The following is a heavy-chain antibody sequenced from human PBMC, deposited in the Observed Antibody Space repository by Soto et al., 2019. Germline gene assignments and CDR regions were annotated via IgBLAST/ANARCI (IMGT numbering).Heavy chain of an antibody. CDR2: IIPIFGTA. J-gene: IGHJ6*02. CDR1: GGTISSYA. V-gene: IGHV1-69*13. CDR3: ARDKGTRSTYYYYYGMDV. D-gene: IGHD1-7*01. Sequence: LVKVSCKASGGTISSYAIIWVRQAHGQGLEWMGGIIPIFGTANYAQKFQGRVTITADESTSTAYMELSSLRSEDTAVYYCARDKGTRSTYYYYYGMDVWGQGTTVTVSS.